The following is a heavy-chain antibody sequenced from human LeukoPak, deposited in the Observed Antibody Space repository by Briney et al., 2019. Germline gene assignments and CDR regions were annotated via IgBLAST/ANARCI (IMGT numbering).Heavy chain of an antibody. CDR1: GFTFSSYA. D-gene: IGHD3-9*01. CDR3: ARGGYDILTGIFDY. Sequence: PGGSLRLSCAASGFTFSSYAMSWVRQAPGKGLEWVSAISGSGGSTYYADSVKGRFTISRDNSKNTLYLQMNSLRAEDTAVYYCARGGYDILTGIFDYWGQGTLVTVSS. CDR2: ISGSGGST. V-gene: IGHV3-23*01. J-gene: IGHJ4*02.